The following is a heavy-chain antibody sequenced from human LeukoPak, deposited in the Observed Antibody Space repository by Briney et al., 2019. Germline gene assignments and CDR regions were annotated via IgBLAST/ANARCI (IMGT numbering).Heavy chain of an antibody. Sequence: PGGSLRLSCAASGFTYSGYSMNWVRQAPGKGLEWVSCISSTGNYIYYADSVKGRFTISRDNAKNSLYLQMNSLRAEDTAVYYCARDRWGLGGQGTLVTVSP. J-gene: IGHJ4*02. CDR2: ISSTGNYI. V-gene: IGHV3-21*01. D-gene: IGHD4-23*01. CDR1: GFTYSGYS. CDR3: ARDRWGL.